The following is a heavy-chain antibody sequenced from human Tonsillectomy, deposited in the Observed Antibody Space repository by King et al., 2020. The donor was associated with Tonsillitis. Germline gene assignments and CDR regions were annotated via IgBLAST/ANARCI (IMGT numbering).Heavy chain of an antibody. V-gene: IGHV3-9*01. CDR1: GFTFDDYA. CDR2: ISWNSGSI. CDR3: AKVRGATIRDYFDY. Sequence: VQLVESGGGLVQPGRSLRLSCAASGFTFDDYAMHWVRQAPGKGLEWVSGISWNSGSIGYADSVKGRFTISRDNAKNSLYLQMNSLRAEDTALYYCAKVRGATIRDYFDYWGQGTLVTVSS. J-gene: IGHJ4*02. D-gene: IGHD1-26*01.